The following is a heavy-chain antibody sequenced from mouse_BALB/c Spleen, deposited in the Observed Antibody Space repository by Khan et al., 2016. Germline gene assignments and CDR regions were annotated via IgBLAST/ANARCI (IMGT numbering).Heavy chain of an antibody. CDR2: INPSTGYT. Sequence: QVQLQQSGAELAKPGASVKMSCKASGYTFTSYWMHWVKQRPGQGLEWIGYINPSTGYTEYNQKFKDKATLTADKSSSTAYMQLSSLTSEDSAVYYCARRAYDGPFAYWGQGTLVTVSA. V-gene: IGHV1-7*01. J-gene: IGHJ3*01. CDR3: ARRAYDGPFAY. CDR1: GYTFTSYW. D-gene: IGHD2-3*01.